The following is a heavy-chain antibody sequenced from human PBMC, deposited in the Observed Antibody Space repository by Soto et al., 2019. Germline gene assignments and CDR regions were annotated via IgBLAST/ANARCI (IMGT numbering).Heavy chain of an antibody. V-gene: IGHV3-53*01. CDR3: ARVSDSSGYYWPDY. J-gene: IGHJ4*02. D-gene: IGHD3-22*01. CDR1: GFTVSSNY. CDR2: IYSGGST. Sequence: GGSLRLSCAASGFTVSSNYMSWVRQAPGKGLEWVSVIYSGGSTYYADSVKGRFTISRDNSKNTLYLQMNSLRAEDTAVYYCARVSDSSGYYWPDYWGQGTLVTVSS.